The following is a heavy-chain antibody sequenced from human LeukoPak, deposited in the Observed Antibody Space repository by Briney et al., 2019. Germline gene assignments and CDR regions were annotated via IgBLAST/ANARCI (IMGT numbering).Heavy chain of an antibody. CDR1: GFTFSSYE. J-gene: IGHJ5*02. Sequence: GGSLRLSCAASGFTFSSYEMNWVRQAPGKGLVWVSRIISDGSSTSYADSVKGRFTISRDNAKKTLHLQMNSLRAEDTAVYYCARGVNGDSRFDPWGQGTLVTVSS. CDR3: ARGVNGDSRFDP. D-gene: IGHD4-17*01. CDR2: IISDGSST. V-gene: IGHV3-74*01.